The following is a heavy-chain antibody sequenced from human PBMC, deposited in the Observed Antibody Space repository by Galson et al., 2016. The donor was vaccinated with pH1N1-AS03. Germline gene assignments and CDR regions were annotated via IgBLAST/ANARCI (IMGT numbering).Heavy chain of an antibody. V-gene: IGHV1-8*02. CDR2: MNPGSGGA. CDR1: GYTFTNYD. J-gene: IGHJ4*02. CDR3: ARQDSGAYYLDS. Sequence: SVKVSCKASGYTFTNYDINWVRQATGQGFEWMGWMNPGSGGAGYAQKFQGRVAMTRNTAITTAYMELSGLTPEDTATYYCARQDSGAYYLDSWGPGTLVTVSS. D-gene: IGHD1-26*01.